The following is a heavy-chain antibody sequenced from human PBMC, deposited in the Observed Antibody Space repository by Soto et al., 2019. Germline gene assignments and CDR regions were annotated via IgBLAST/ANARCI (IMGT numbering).Heavy chain of an antibody. CDR1: GGAFSSYA. D-gene: IGHD3-22*01. J-gene: IGHJ6*02. CDR3: ATTPAGSGLNYYYYYGMDV. V-gene: IGHV1-69*13. CDR2: IIPIFGTA. Sequence: ASVKVSCKASGGAFSSYAISWVRQAPGQGLEWMGGIIPIFGTANYAQKFQGRVTITADESTSTAYMELSSLRSEDTAVYYCATTPAGSGLNYYYYYGMDVWGQGTTVTVSS.